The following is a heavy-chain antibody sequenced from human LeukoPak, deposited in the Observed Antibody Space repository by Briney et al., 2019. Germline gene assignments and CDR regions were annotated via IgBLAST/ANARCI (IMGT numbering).Heavy chain of an antibody. Sequence: SETLSLTCTVSGGSISSYYWSWIRQPPGKGLEWIGYIYYSGSTNYNPSLKSRVTISVDTSKNQFSLKLSSVTAADTAVYYCARHVNYFQHWGQGTLVTVSS. CDR2: IYYSGST. D-gene: IGHD2/OR15-2a*01. CDR1: GGSISSYY. CDR3: ARHVNYFQH. V-gene: IGHV4-59*08. J-gene: IGHJ1*01.